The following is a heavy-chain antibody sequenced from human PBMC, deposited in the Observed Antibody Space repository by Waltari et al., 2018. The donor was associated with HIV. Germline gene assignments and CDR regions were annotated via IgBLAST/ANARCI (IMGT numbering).Heavy chain of an antibody. J-gene: IGHJ4*01. V-gene: IGHV4-34*01. CDR3: AYSYLTGSTLHPF. Sequence: QEQLQQWGAGLLKPSETLSLTCAVYGGSFSGYYLNWVRQPPGKGLEWIGEINHSGTTNYNPSLKSRVTMSVDTSKRQFSLKLNSVTAADTAVYFCAYSYLTGSTLHPFWGQGTLVTASS. CDR2: INHSGTT. CDR1: GGSFSGYY. D-gene: IGHD3-9*01.